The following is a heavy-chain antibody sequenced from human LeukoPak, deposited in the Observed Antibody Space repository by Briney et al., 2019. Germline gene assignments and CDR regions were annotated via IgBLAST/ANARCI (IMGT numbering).Heavy chain of an antibody. Sequence: TSETLSLTCTVSGGSISSSPYYWGWVRQPPGKGLEWIGSVYKTGSTYNNPSLESRVTISVDTSKNQFSLNLRSVTAADTAVYYCAREGDLLLWFGELLYYMDVWGKGTTVTISS. CDR3: AREGDLLLWFGELLYYMDV. CDR1: GGSISSSPYY. V-gene: IGHV4-39*07. CDR2: VYKTGST. D-gene: IGHD3-10*01. J-gene: IGHJ6*03.